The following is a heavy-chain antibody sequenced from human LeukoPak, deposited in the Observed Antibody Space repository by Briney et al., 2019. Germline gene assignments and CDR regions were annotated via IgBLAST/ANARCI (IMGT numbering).Heavy chain of an antibody. J-gene: IGHJ4*02. CDR2: VSSTGGDK. CDR3: ARGENGSFDH. CDR1: GVTFEDYY. Sequence: GGSLRLSCTGSGVTFEDYYLSWIRQAPGKGLEWISYVSSTGGDKFYADPVKGRFTISRINSRNSVYMEMNDLVAEDTAFYYCARGENGSFDHLGQGTLVIVSS. V-gene: IGHV3-11*01. D-gene: IGHD3-10*01.